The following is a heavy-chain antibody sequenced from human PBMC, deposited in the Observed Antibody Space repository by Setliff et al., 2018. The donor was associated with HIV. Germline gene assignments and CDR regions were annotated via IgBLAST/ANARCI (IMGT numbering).Heavy chain of an antibody. Sequence: PGGSLRLSCAASGFRFSTYGMHWVRQAPGKGLEWVAVIWYDGSNKHYVDSVKGRFTISRDNSKNTLYLQMNSLRAEDTAVYYCAKDALVGAAAYYFDYWGQGTLVTVSS. J-gene: IGHJ4*02. CDR2: IWYDGSNK. D-gene: IGHD2-2*01. V-gene: IGHV3-33*06. CDR1: GFRFSTYG. CDR3: AKDALVGAAAYYFDY.